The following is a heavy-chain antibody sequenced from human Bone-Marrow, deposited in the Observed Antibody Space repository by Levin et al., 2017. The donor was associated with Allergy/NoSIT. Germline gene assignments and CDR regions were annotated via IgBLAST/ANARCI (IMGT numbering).Heavy chain of an antibody. Sequence: GESLKISCKVSGYTLTELSMHWVRQAPGKGLEWMGVFDPEDGETIYAQKFQGRVTMTEDTSTDTAYMELSSLRSEDTALCYCATDYDYWGQGTLVTVSS. CDR2: FDPEDGET. CDR3: ATDYDY. V-gene: IGHV1-24*01. CDR1: GYTLTELS. J-gene: IGHJ4*02.